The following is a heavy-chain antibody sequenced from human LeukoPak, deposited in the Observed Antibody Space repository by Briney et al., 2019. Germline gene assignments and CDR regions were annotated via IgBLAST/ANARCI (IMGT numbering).Heavy chain of an antibody. CDR1: GFTFSSYS. V-gene: IGHV3-21*06. Sequence: GGSLRLSCAASGFTFSSYSMNWVRQAPGKGLEWVSSISSSSSYIYYADSVRGRFTISRDNAKNSLYLQVNSLRDEDTAVYYCARGRPYHFDYWGQGTLVTVSS. CDR2: ISSSSSYI. CDR3: ARGRPYHFDY. J-gene: IGHJ4*02.